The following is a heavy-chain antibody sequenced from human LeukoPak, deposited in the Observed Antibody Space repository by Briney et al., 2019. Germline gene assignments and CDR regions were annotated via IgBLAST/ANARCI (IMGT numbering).Heavy chain of an antibody. CDR1: GFTFSSYA. Sequence: PGGSLRLSCAASGFTFSSYAMSWVRQAPGKGLEWASAISGSGGSTYYADSVKGRFTISRDNSKNTLYLQMNNLRAEATALYYCSKDKEPPFDYWAHGTLVTVSS. J-gene: IGHJ4*01. CDR3: SKDKEPPFDY. CDR2: ISGSGGST. D-gene: IGHD1-14*01. V-gene: IGHV3-23*01.